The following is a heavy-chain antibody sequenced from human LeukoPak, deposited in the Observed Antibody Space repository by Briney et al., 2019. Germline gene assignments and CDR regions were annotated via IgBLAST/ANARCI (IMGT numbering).Heavy chain of an antibody. J-gene: IGHJ4*02. D-gene: IGHD3-3*01. V-gene: IGHV1-69*05. CDR2: IIPIFGTA. Sequence: ATVKVSCKASGGTCSSYAISWVRQAPGQGLEWMRGIIPIFGTANYAQKFQGRVTITTDESTSIAYMELSSLRSEDTAVYYCARARYYDFWSGFDYWGQGTLVTVSS. CDR3: ARARYYDFWSGFDY. CDR1: GGTCSSYA.